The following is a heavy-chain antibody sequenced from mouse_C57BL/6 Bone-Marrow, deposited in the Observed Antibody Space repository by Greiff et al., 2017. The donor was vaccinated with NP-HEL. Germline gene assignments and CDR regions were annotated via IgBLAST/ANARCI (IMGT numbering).Heavy chain of an antibody. D-gene: IGHD1-1*01. J-gene: IGHJ2*01. CDR1: GFSLTSYG. V-gene: IGHV2-2*01. CDR2: IWSGGST. CDR3: ARNPITTVVPYYFDY. Sequence: QVQLKESGPGLVQPSQSLSITCTVSGFSLTSYGVHWVRQSPGKGLEWLGVIWSGGSTDYNAAFISRMCISKDNSKSQVFFKMNSLQADDTAIYYCARNPITTVVPYYFDYWGQGTTLTVSS.